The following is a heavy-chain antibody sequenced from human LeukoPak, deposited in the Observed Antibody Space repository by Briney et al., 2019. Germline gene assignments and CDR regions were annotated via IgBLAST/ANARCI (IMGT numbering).Heavy chain of an antibody. V-gene: IGHV1-69*04. CDR1: GGTFSSYA. Sequence: ASVKVSCKASGGTFSSYAISGVRHAPGQGLDWMGRIIPILGIANYAQKFQGRVTITADKSTSTAYMELSSLRSEDTAVYYCARTQWFGELPHFDYWGQGTLVTVSS. D-gene: IGHD3-10*01. CDR2: IIPILGIA. CDR3: ARTQWFGELPHFDY. J-gene: IGHJ4*02.